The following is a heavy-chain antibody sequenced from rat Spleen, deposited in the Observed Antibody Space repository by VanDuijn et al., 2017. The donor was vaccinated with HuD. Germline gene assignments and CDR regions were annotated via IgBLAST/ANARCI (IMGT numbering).Heavy chain of an antibody. CDR3: ARRMDYWYFDF. CDR1: GFTFSDYY. J-gene: IGHJ1*01. V-gene: IGHV5-29*01. D-gene: IGHD1-12*02. Sequence: EVQLVESDGGLVQPGRSLKLSCAASGFTFSDYYMAWVRPAPTKGLEWVATISSDGRRNYYRDSVKGRFTISRDNAKSTLYLQMDSLRSEDTATYYCARRMDYWYFDFWGPGTMVTVSS. CDR2: ISSDGRRN.